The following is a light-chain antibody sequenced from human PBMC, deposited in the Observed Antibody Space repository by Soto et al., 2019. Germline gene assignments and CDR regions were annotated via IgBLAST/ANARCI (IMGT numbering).Light chain of an antibody. J-gene: IGKJ1*01. V-gene: IGKV1-17*02. CDR1: LKISDS. CDR2: GAS. CDR3: LQTYNWPRT. Sequence: DIQLSHAPSSLSTSVQDRVTINCRASLKISDSLGWFQQKAGKPPTHLIYGASTLQSGIPVRFSGSASGTDFTLTIRNMQREDFATYYCLQTYNWPRTFGQGTKVDIK.